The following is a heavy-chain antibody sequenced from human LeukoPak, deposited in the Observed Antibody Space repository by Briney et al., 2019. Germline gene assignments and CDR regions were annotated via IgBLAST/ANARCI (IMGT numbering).Heavy chain of an antibody. V-gene: IGHV3-23*01. CDR2: ISGSGGST. CDR3: AKDSFATVNNWFDP. Sequence: GGSLRLSCAASGFTFSSYAMSWVRQAPGKGLEWVSAISGSGGSTYYADSVKGRFNISRDNSKNTLYLQMNSLRAEDTAVYYCAKDSFATVNNWFDPWGQGTLVTVSS. J-gene: IGHJ5*02. CDR1: GFTFSSYA. D-gene: IGHD4-17*01.